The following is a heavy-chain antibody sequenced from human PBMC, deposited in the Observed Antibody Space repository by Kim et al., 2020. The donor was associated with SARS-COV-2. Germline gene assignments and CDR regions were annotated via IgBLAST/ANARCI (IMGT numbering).Heavy chain of an antibody. Sequence: GGSLRLSCAASGFTFSSYGMHWVRQAPGKGLEWVAVIWYDGSNKYYADSVKGRFTISRDNSKNTLYLQMNSLRAEDTAVYYCAKVEQQQSIPYYYYGMDVWGQGTTVTVSS. CDR2: IWYDGSNK. CDR1: GFTFSSYG. CDR3: AKVEQQQSIPYYYYGMDV. J-gene: IGHJ6*02. V-gene: IGHV3-33*06. D-gene: IGHD6-13*01.